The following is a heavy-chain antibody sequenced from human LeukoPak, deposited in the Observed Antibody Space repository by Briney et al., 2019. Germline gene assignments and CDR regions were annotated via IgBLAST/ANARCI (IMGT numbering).Heavy chain of an antibody. CDR2: IKQDGSEK. D-gene: IGHD5-18*01. CDR1: GFTFNNFW. J-gene: IGHJ6*02. CDR3: ARMPPETYSNGQYYYYGMDV. V-gene: IGHV3-7*01. Sequence: GGSLRLSCAASGFTFNNFWMNWVRQAPGKGLEWVATIKQDGSEKYYVDSEKGRLSISRDNAKNSLYLQVNSLRADDTVVYYCARMPPETYSNGQYYYYGMDVWGQGTTVTVSS.